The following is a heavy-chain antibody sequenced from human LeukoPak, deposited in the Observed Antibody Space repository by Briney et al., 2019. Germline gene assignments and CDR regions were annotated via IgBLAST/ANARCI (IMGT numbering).Heavy chain of an antibody. CDR2: ISGSGGST. D-gene: IGHD1-26*01. Sequence: GWSLRLSCAASGFTFSSYAMSWLRQAPGKGLEWVSAISGSGGSTYYVDSVKGGLTIPRDNSKNTLYVQMNSLTSEDTAVYYCAKDEGWELLPPSWIYMDVWGKGTTVTVSS. J-gene: IGHJ6*03. CDR3: AKDEGWELLPPSWIYMDV. CDR1: GFTFSSYA. V-gene: IGHV3-23*01.